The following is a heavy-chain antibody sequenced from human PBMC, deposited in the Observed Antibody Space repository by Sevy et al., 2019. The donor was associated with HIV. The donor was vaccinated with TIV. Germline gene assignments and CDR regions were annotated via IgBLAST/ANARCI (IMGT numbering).Heavy chain of an antibody. Sequence: ASVKVSCKASGGTFSSYAISWVRQAPGQGLEWMGGIIPIFGTANYAQKFQGRVRITADESTSTAYMELSSLRSEDTAVYYCARAIRITIHGMDVWGQGTTVTVSS. CDR2: IIPIFGTA. CDR3: ARAIRITIHGMDV. J-gene: IGHJ6*02. D-gene: IGHD3-10*01. V-gene: IGHV1-69*13. CDR1: GGTFSSYA.